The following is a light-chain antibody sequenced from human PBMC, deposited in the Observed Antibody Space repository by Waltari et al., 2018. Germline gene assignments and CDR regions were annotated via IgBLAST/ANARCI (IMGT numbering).Light chain of an antibody. J-gene: IGKJ1*01. CDR3: QQYDNYSPTT. V-gene: IGKV1-5*02. CDR1: QSISRW. Sequence: DIQMTQSPSTLSASVGDRVTIICRASQSISRWLAWYQQKPGKAPKLLNYDASSLESGVPSRFRGSGSATEFTLTISSLQPDDFATYYCQQYDNYSPTTFGQGTKVEIK. CDR2: DAS.